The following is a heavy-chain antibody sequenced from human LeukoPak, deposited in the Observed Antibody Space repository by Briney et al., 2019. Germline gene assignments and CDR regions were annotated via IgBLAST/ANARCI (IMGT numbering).Heavy chain of an antibody. CDR2: IRYDGSNK. Sequence: GGSLRLSCAASGFIFSSYGMHWVRQAPGKGLEWVAFIRYDGSNKYYADSVEGRFTISRDNSKNTLYLQMNSLRAEDTAVYYCAKELGYYYGSGSYYPFDYWGQGTLVTVSS. V-gene: IGHV3-30*02. CDR3: AKELGYYYGSGSYYPFDY. J-gene: IGHJ4*02. CDR1: GFIFSSYG. D-gene: IGHD3-10*01.